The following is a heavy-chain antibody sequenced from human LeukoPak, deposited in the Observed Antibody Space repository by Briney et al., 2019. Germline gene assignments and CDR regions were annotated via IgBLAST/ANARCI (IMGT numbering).Heavy chain of an antibody. CDR1: GFTFDDFA. D-gene: IGHD3-22*01. CDR2: ISWNSGNI. Sequence: GRSLRLSCAASGFTFDDFAMHWVRQAPGKGLEWVSGISWNSGNIGYADSVKGRFTISRDSAKNSLYLQMNSLGDEDTALYYCARPAGDSNAYYHFDYWGQGTLVTVSS. CDR3: ARPAGDSNAYYHFDY. J-gene: IGHJ4*02. V-gene: IGHV3-9*01.